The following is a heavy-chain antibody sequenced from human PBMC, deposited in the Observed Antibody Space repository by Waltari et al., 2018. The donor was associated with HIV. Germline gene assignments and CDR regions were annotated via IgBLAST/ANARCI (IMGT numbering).Heavy chain of an antibody. Sequence: QVQLVQSGAEVKKPGASVKVSCKASGYTFTRYYMHWVRQAPGEGLEWMGIIHPGGGSTSYAQKFQGRVTMTRDTATSTVYMELSSLRSEDTAVYYCARKDSRNGYFDLWGRGTLVTVSS. CDR2: IHPGGGST. V-gene: IGHV1-46*01. CDR1: GYTFTRYY. D-gene: IGHD3-22*01. CDR3: ARKDSRNGYFDL. J-gene: IGHJ2*01.